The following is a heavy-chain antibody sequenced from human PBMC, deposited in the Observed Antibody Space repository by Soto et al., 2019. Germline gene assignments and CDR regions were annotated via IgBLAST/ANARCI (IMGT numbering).Heavy chain of an antibody. D-gene: IGHD2-21*01. V-gene: IGHV4-59*08. CDR2: LYYRGTT. J-gene: IGHJ6*03. CDR3: ARHNCGTVEPCYHRDV. CDR1: GASISSDY. Sequence: QVQLQESGPGLVKPSETLSLTCTVSGASISSDYWSWIRQPPGKGLEWIGILYYRGTTNYNPSLKSRVTIAADTSKNQFSLMVNSVTAADTAVYYCARHNCGTVEPCYHRDVWGKGTAVTVSS.